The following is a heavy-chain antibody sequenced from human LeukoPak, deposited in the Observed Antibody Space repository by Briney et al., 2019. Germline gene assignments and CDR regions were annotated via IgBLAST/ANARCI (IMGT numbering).Heavy chain of an antibody. J-gene: IGHJ4*02. D-gene: IGHD3-10*01. V-gene: IGHV3-23*01. Sequence: GGSLRLSCAASVFTFSSYAMRWGRQAPGKGLEWGSAICVSGGSTYYADSLKGGFSLSRDNTKNTQYLQINSLRAKNTALYYCAKIATLLGGGYFDYWGQGTLVTVSS. CDR3: AKIATLLGGGYFDY. CDR2: ICVSGGST. CDR1: VFTFSSYA.